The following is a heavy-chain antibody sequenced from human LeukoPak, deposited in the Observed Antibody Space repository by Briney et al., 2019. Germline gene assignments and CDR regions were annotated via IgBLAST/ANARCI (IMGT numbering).Heavy chain of an antibody. V-gene: IGHV3-48*01. CDR3: TSGYAETDYYYYYMDV. CDR1: GFTFSSYS. D-gene: IGHD5-12*01. J-gene: IGHJ6*03. Sequence: PGGPLRLSCAASGFTFSSYSMNWVRQAPGNGLEWFSYISSSSSTIYYADSVKGRFTISRDNAKNSLYLQMNSLRVEDTAVYYCTSGYAETDYYYYYMDVWGKGTTVTVSS. CDR2: ISSSSSTI.